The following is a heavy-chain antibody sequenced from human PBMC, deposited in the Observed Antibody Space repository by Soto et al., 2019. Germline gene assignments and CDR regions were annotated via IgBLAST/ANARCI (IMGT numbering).Heavy chain of an antibody. J-gene: IGHJ6*02. D-gene: IGHD3-3*01. V-gene: IGHV3-7*03. CDR3: ARDQLRFLEWLSYGMDV. Sequence: PVGSLRLSCAASGFTFSSYWMSWVRQAPGKGLEWVANIKQDGSEKYYVDSVKGRFTISRDNAKNSLYLQMNSLRAEDTAVYYCARDQLRFLEWLSYGMDVWGQGTTVTVSS. CDR2: IKQDGSEK. CDR1: GFTFSSYW.